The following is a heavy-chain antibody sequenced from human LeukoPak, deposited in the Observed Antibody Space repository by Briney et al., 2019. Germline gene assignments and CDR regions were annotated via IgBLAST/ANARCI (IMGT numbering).Heavy chain of an antibody. CDR2: IKQDGSEK. CDR3: ARQPDYGDYVDWYFDL. Sequence: GGSLRLSCAASGFRFISYWMTWVRQAPGKGLEWVANIKQDGSEKYYVDSAKGRFTISRDNAKNSVYLRMNSLRAEDTAVYYCARQPDYGDYVDWYFDLWGRGTLVTVSS. J-gene: IGHJ2*01. CDR1: GFRFISYW. D-gene: IGHD4-17*01. V-gene: IGHV3-7*03.